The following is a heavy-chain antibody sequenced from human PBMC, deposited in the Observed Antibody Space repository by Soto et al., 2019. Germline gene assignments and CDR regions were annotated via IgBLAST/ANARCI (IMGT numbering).Heavy chain of an antibody. Sequence: ASVKVSCKASGYTFTGYYMQWVRQAPGQGLEWMGWINPNSGGTNYAQKFQGRVTMTRDTSISTAYMELSRLRSDDTAVYYCARETVAGTGYYYGMDVWGQGTTVTVSS. CDR3: ARETVAGTGYYYGMDV. CDR2: INPNSGGT. CDR1: GYTFTGYY. V-gene: IGHV1-2*02. J-gene: IGHJ6*02. D-gene: IGHD6-19*01.